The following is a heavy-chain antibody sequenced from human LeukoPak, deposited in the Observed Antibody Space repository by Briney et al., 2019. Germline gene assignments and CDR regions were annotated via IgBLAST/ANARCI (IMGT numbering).Heavy chain of an antibody. V-gene: IGHV3-48*01. Sequence: QAGGSLRLSCAASGFTFSSYSMNWVRQAPGKGLEWVSYISSSSSTIYYADSVKGRFTISRDNAKNSLYLQMNSLRAEDTAVYYCARETGQVWGSYRYQLLYFEYWGQGTLVTVSS. D-gene: IGHD3-16*02. CDR1: GFTFSSYS. CDR3: ARETGQVWGSYRYQLLYFEY. CDR2: ISSSSSTI. J-gene: IGHJ4*02.